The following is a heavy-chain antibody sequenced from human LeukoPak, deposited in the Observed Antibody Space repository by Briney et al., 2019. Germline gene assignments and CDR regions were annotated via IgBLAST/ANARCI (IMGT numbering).Heavy chain of an antibody. Sequence: ASVKVSCKASGYTFTGYYMHWVRQAPGQGLEWMGWINPNSGGTNYAQKLQGRVTMTTDTSTSTAYMELRSLRSDDTAVYYCARVTMVRGVILINDAFDIWGQGTMVTVSS. J-gene: IGHJ3*02. V-gene: IGHV1-2*02. D-gene: IGHD3-10*01. CDR3: ARVTMVRGVILINDAFDI. CDR2: INPNSGGT. CDR1: GYTFTGYY.